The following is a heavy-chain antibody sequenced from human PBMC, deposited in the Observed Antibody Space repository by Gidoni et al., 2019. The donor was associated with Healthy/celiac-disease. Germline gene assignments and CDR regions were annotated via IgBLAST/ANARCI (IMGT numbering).Heavy chain of an antibody. V-gene: IGHV1-18*01. CDR3: ARDFWSGYPEPYYYYGMDV. CDR1: GYTFTSYG. Sequence: QVQLVQSGAEVKKPGATVKVSCKASGYTFTSYGISWVRQAPGQGLEWMGWISAYNGNTNYAQKLQGRVTMTTDTSTSTAYMELRSLRSDDTAVYYCARDFWSGYPEPYYYYGMDVWGQGTTVTVSS. CDR2: ISAYNGNT. J-gene: IGHJ6*02. D-gene: IGHD3-3*01.